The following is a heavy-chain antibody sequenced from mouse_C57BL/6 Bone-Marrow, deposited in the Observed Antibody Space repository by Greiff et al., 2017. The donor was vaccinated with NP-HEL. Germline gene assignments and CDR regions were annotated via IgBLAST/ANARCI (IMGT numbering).Heavy chain of an antibody. CDR1: GYTFTDYN. CDR3: AMGDYDAMDY. CDR2: INPNNGGT. V-gene: IGHV1-22*01. Sequence: EVQLQQSGPELVKPGASVKMSCKASGYTFTDYNMHWVKQSHGKSLEWIGYINPNNGGTSYNQKLQGKATLTVNKSSITAYMERRSLTSEDSAVYYCAMGDYDAMDYWGQGTSVTVSS. J-gene: IGHJ4*01. D-gene: IGHD4-1*01.